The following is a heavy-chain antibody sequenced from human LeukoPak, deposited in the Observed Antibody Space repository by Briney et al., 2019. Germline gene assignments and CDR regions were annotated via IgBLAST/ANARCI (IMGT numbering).Heavy chain of an antibody. CDR3: ARDTHYDFWSGYYLHYFDY. V-gene: IGHV4-34*01. Sequence: SETLSLTCAVYGGSFSGYYWSWIRQPPGKGLEWIGEINHSGSTNYNPSLKSRVTISVDTSKNQFSLKLSSVTAADTAVYYCARDTHYDFWSGYYLHYFDYWGQGTLVTVSS. D-gene: IGHD3-3*01. CDR2: INHSGST. CDR1: GGSFSGYY. J-gene: IGHJ4*02.